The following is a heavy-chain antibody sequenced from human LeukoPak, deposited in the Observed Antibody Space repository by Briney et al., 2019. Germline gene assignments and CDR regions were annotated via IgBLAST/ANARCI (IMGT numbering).Heavy chain of an antibody. CDR1: GFTVSSIY. D-gene: IGHD5-12*01. CDR3: ARRGYSDYDLDY. V-gene: IGHV3-53*01. J-gene: IGHJ4*02. CDR2: IYNDGNT. Sequence: GGSLRLSCAVSGFTVSSIYMSWVRQAPGKGLEWVSFIYNDGNTYYADSMKGRFSISRDSSRNTLYLQMNSLRAEDTAVYYCARRGYSDYDLDYWGQGTLVTVSS.